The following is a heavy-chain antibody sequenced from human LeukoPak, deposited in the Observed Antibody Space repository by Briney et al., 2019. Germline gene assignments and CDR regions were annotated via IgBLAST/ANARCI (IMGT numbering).Heavy chain of an antibody. CDR1: GFTFSRFG. J-gene: IGHJ4*02. V-gene: IGHV3-30*03. CDR2: VSSDGNKE. D-gene: IGHD3-10*01. CDR3: ARESEGWFGESLGPLDY. Sequence: GGSLRLSCAASGFTFSRFGMHWVRQAPGRGPEWVACVSSDGNKEYYVDSVKGRFTISRDNAKNSLYLQMNSLRAEDTAVYYCARESEGWFGESLGPLDYWGQGTLVTVSS.